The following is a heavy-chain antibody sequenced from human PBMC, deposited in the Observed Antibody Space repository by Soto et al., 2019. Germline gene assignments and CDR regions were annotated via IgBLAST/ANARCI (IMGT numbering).Heavy chain of an antibody. J-gene: IGHJ6*02. CDR1: GFTFSSYW. Sequence: GGSLRLSCAASGFTFSSYWMSWVRQAPGNGLEWVANIKQDGSEKYYVDSVKGRFTISRDNAKNSLYLQMNSLRAEDTAVYYCARDSYGYDGYYYYGMDVWGQGTTVTVSS. D-gene: IGHD5-18*01. CDR3: ARDSYGYDGYYYYGMDV. V-gene: IGHV3-7*03. CDR2: IKQDGSEK.